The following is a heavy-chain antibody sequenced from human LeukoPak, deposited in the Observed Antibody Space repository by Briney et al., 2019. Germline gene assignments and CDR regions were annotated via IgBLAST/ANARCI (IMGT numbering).Heavy chain of an antibody. CDR3: AREGFFRDSSGLDY. Sequence: SETLSLTCTVSGGSISSGSYYWSWIRQPPGKGLEWIGYIYYSGSTYYNPSLKSRVTISVDTSKNQFSLKLSSVTAADTAVYYCAREGFFRDSSGLDYWGQGTLVTVSS. D-gene: IGHD3-22*01. J-gene: IGHJ4*02. V-gene: IGHV4-30-4*01. CDR1: GGSISSGSYY. CDR2: IYYSGST.